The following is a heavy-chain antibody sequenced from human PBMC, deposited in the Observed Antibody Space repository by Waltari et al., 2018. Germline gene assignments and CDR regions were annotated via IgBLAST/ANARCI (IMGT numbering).Heavy chain of an antibody. V-gene: IGHV3-7*01. Sequence: EVQLVESGGGLVQPGGSLRLSCAASGFTFSSYWMSWVRQAPGKGLEWVANMKQDGSEKYYVDSVKGRFTISRDNAKNSLYLQMNSLRAEDTAVYYCASGQEMATTSFDYWGQGTLVTVSS. D-gene: IGHD5-12*01. J-gene: IGHJ4*02. CDR3: ASGQEMATTSFDY. CDR1: GFTFSSYW. CDR2: MKQDGSEK.